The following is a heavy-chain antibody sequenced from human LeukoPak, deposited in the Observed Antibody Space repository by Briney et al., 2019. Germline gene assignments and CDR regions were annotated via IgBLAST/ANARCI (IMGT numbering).Heavy chain of an antibody. CDR2: ISYDGSNK. V-gene: IGHV3-30-3*01. Sequence: GGSLRLSCAASGFTFSSYAMHWVRQAPGKGLEWVAVISYDGSNKYYADSVKGRFTISRDNSKNTLYLQMNSLRAEDTAVYYCARERYSYGGHDAFDIWGQGTMVTVSS. D-gene: IGHD5-18*01. CDR1: GFTFSSYA. CDR3: ARERYSYGGHDAFDI. J-gene: IGHJ3*02.